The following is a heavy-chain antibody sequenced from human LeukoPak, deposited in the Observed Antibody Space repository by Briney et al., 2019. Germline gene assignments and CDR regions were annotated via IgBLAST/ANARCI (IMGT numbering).Heavy chain of an antibody. CDR3: ARAPIAVAGAGHEYFDY. J-gene: IGHJ4*02. Sequence: PSETLSLTCTVSGCSISSSSYYWGWIRQPPGSGLEWIGSIFYSGILYYSPSLKSRVTISVDTSKNQFSLKLTSVTAADTAVYYCARAPIAVAGAGHEYFDYWGQGTLVTVSS. CDR1: GCSISSSSYY. CDR2: IFYSGIL. D-gene: IGHD6-19*01. V-gene: IGHV4-39*01.